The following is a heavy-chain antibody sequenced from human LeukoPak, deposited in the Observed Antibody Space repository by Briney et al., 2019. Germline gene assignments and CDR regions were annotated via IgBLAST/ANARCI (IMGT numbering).Heavy chain of an antibody. CDR1: GFTFSSYW. D-gene: IGHD3-16*01. CDR2: IKQDGSKK. J-gene: IGHJ4*02. CDR3: AREGWGGFDY. V-gene: IGHV3-7*01. Sequence: GGSLRLSCAASGFTFSSYWMSWVRQAPGKGLEWVANIKQDGSKKEYVDSVKGRFTISRDNAKNSLYLQMDSLRADDTAMYYCAREGWGGFDYWGQGTLVTVSS.